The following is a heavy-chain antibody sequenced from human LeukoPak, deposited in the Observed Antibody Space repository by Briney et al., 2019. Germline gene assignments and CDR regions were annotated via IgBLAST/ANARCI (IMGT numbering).Heavy chain of an antibody. CDR1: GFTFSSYW. J-gene: IGHJ4*02. CDR2: IKQDGSEK. Sequence: GGSLRLSCAASGFTFSSYWMSWDRQAPGKGLEWVANIKQDGSEKYYVDSVKGRFTISRDNAKNSLYLQMNSLRAEDTAVYYCARVSWTPNSGWYYFDYWGQGTLVTVSS. CDR3: ARVSWTPNSGWYYFDY. D-gene: IGHD6-19*01. V-gene: IGHV3-7*01.